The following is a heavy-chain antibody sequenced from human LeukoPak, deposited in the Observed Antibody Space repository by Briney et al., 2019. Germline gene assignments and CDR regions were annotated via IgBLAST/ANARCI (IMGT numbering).Heavy chain of an antibody. J-gene: IGHJ4*02. CDR2: VYSSGST. D-gene: IGHD3-10*01. CDR1: GASVNSDTYY. Sequence: SETLSLTCTVSGASVNSDTYYWSWIRQPAGKGLEWIGRVYSSGSTNYNPSLKSRVTMSVDTSKNQFSLKLSSVTAADTAVYYCARASSGTYYTFDYWGQGTLVTVSS. V-gene: IGHV4-61*02. CDR3: ARASSGTYYTFDY.